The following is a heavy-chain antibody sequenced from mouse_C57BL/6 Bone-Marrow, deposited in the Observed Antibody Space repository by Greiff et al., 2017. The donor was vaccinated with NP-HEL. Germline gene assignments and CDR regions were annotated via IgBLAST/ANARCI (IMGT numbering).Heavy chain of an antibody. V-gene: IGHV14-3*01. CDR3: ARSAYLYLEWFAY. CDR2: IDPANGNT. D-gene: IGHD2-10*01. Sequence: VHVKQSVAELVRPGASVKLSCTASGFNIKNTYMHWVKQRPEQGLEWIGRIDPANGNTKYAPKFQGKATITADTSSNTAYLQLSSLTSEDTAIYSCARSAYLYLEWFAYWGQGTLVTVSA. J-gene: IGHJ3*01. CDR1: GFNIKNTY.